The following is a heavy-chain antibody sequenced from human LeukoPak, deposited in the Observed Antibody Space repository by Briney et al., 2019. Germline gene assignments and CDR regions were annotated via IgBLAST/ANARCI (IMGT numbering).Heavy chain of an antibody. Sequence: GGSLRLSCAASGFTFSSYTMSWVRQAPGKGLEWISYISTSSSSIYYADSVKGRFTISRDNAKNSLYLQMNSLRAEDTAVYYCARTRQYQYMDVWGKGTTVTVSS. D-gene: IGHD2-2*01. V-gene: IGHV3-48*01. CDR1: GFTFSSYT. CDR2: ISTSSSSI. CDR3: ARTRQYQYMDV. J-gene: IGHJ6*03.